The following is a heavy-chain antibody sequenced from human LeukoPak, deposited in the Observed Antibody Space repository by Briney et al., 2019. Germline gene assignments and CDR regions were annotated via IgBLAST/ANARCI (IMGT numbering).Heavy chain of an antibody. Sequence: PGGSLRLSCAASGLTFSNYEFNWVRQAPGKGLEWVSYISSSGRNIYYADSVKGRFTVSRDNAKNTLSLQMNSLRAEDTAVYYCARDLVQLWSKDYWGQGTLVTVSS. D-gene: IGHD5-18*01. V-gene: IGHV3-48*03. CDR1: GLTFSNYE. CDR3: ARDLVQLWSKDY. J-gene: IGHJ4*02. CDR2: ISSSGRNI.